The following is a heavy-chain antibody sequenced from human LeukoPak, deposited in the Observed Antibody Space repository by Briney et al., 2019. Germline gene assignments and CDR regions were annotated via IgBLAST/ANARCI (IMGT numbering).Heavy chain of an antibody. CDR1: GFTFDDYA. Sequence: GGSLRLSCAASGFTFDDYAMHWVRQAPGKGLEWVSLISCDGGSTYYADSVKGRFTISRDNSKNSLYLQMNSLRAEDTALYYCAKDIRSGRSYIFDSWGQGTLVTVSS. V-gene: IGHV3-43D*03. D-gene: IGHD3-10*01. J-gene: IGHJ4*02. CDR3: AKDIRSGRSYIFDS. CDR2: ISCDGGST.